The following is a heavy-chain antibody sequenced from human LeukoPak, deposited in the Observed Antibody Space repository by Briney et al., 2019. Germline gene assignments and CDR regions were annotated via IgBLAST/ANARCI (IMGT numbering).Heavy chain of an antibody. J-gene: IGHJ5*02. CDR3: AREFSDIVVVVAATLVKNWFDP. CDR1: GASTSGYY. V-gene: IGHV4-4*07. Sequence: PSETLSLTCTVSGASTSGYYWSWIRQPAGKGLEWIGRIYTTGNTNYNPSLKSRVTMSVDTSKNQFSLKLSSVTAADTAVYYCAREFSDIVVVVAATLVKNWFDPWGQGTLVTVSS. D-gene: IGHD2-15*01. CDR2: IYTTGNT.